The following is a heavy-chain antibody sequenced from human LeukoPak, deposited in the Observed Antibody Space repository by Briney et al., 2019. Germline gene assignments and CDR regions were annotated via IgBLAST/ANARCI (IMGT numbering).Heavy chain of an antibody. CDR1: GFNFMSYG. D-gene: IGHD3-10*01. CDR3: TKLANDGHGSTRPFFYL. CDR2: ISYDGSNK. Sequence: GGSLRLSCAASGFNFMSYGMHWVRQAPGKGLEWVTFISYDGSNKNYADSVKGRFIISRDNSAATLFLQMSSLTPSETAVYYCTKLANDGHGSTRPFFYLWGQGTMVTVSS. V-gene: IGHV3-30*18. J-gene: IGHJ3*01.